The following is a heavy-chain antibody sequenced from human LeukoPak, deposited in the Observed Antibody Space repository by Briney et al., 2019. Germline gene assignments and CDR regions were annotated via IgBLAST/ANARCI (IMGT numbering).Heavy chain of an antibody. V-gene: IGHV4-59*01. CDR2: IYYSGST. J-gene: IGHJ4*02. Sequence: SETLSLTCTVSGGSISSYYWSWIRQPPGKGLEWIGYIYYSGSTNYNPSLKSRVTISVDTSENQFSLKLSSVTAADTAVYYCAGASYCYDSSGPLLVEYWGQGTLVTVSS. D-gene: IGHD3-22*01. CDR1: GGSISSYY. CDR3: AGASYCYDSSGPLLVEY.